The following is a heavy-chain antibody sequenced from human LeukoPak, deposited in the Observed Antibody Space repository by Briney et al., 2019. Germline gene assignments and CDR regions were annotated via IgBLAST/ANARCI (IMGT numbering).Heavy chain of an antibody. CDR2: ISYDGSNK. CDR1: GFTFSSYA. D-gene: IGHD6-19*01. J-gene: IGHJ4*02. Sequence: GGSLRLSCAASGFTFSSYAMHWVRQAPGKGLEWVAVISYDGSNKYYADSVKGRLTISRDNSKNALYLQMNSLRAEDTAVYYCARGEQWLASEGFDYWGQGTLVTVSS. V-gene: IGHV3-30-3*01. CDR3: ARGEQWLASEGFDY.